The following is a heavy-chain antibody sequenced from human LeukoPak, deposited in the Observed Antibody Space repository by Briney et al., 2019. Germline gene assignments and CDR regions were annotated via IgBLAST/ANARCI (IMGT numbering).Heavy chain of an antibody. D-gene: IGHD3-22*01. Sequence: PSETLSLTCTVSGGSISSSSYYWGWIRQPPGKWLEWIGSIYYSGSTYYNPSLKSRVTISVDTSKNQFSLKLSSVTAADTAVYYCRGYREITMIVVGGYYFDYWGQGTLVTVSS. CDR1: GGSISSSSYY. V-gene: IGHV4-39*01. CDR3: RGYREITMIVVGGYYFDY. J-gene: IGHJ4*02. CDR2: IYYSGST.